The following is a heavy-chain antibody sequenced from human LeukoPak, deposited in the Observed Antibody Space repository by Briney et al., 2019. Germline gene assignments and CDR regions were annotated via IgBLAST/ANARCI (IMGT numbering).Heavy chain of an antibody. CDR2: IYYSGST. J-gene: IGHJ4*02. CDR1: GGSISSYY. CDR3: ARDGGGFDY. V-gene: IGHV4-59*01. D-gene: IGHD2-21*01. Sequence: PSETLSLTCTVSGGSISSYYWSWIRQPPGKGLEWIGYIYYSGSTNYNPSLKSRATISVETSKNQFSLKLSPLTLADPPVYYCARDGGGFDYWGQGTLVTVSS.